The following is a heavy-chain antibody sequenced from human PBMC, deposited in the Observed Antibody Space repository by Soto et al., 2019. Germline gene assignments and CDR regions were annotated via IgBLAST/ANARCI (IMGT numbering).Heavy chain of an antibody. V-gene: IGHV3-30-3*01. CDR2: ISSDGNNK. CDR3: ARRDNFDY. CDR1: RFTFSTYA. J-gene: IGHJ4*02. D-gene: IGHD2-15*01. Sequence: VQLVESGGGVVQPGRSLRLSCAASRFTFSTYAMHWVRQAPGKGLEWVAAISSDGNNKYYIDSVKGRFTISRDNSKNTLYLQMNNLRAEDTAVYYCARRDNFDYWGPGTLVTVSS.